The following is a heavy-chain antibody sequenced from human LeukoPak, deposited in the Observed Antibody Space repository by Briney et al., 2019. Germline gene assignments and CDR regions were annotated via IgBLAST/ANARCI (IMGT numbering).Heavy chain of an antibody. Sequence: ASVKVSCKASGYTFTSYYMHWVRQAPGQGLEWMGIINPSGGSTSYAQKFQGRVTMTRDTSTSTVYMELSSLRSEDTAVYHCAREQGSDYVWGSYRPVADYYYYGMDVWGQGTTVTVSS. D-gene: IGHD3-16*02. CDR3: AREQGSDYVWGSYRPVADYYYYGMDV. CDR2: INPSGGST. J-gene: IGHJ6*02. V-gene: IGHV1-46*01. CDR1: GYTFTSYY.